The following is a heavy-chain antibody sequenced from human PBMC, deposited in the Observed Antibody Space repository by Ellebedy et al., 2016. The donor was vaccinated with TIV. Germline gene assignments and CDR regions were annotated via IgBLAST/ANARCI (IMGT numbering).Heavy chain of an antibody. CDR3: AKDYDTGGGPRFDP. V-gene: IGHV4-39*07. CDR2: VSYSGST. J-gene: IGHJ5*02. CDR1: AASISPTPYY. Sequence: MPSETLSLTCNVSAASISPTPYYWASICQTPARGLEWLGSVSYSGSTYYNPSLTNRLTRSVDTSKNQFSLTLTSVTGADTAVYYGAKDYDTGGGPRFDPWGQGTLVTVSS. D-gene: IGHD2-15*01.